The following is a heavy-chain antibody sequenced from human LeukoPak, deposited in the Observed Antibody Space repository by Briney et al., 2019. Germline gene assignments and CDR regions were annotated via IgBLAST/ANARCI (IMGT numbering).Heavy chain of an antibody. J-gene: IGHJ4*02. CDR1: GGSFSGYY. V-gene: IGHV4-34*01. D-gene: IGHD2-21*02. CDR3: ARGGYCGGDCYSYIDY. CDR2: INNSGST. Sequence: KPSETLSLTCAVYGGSFSGYYWSWVRQLPGKGLEWSGEINNSGSTNYNPSLKSRVTISVDTSKNQFSLKLSSVTAADTAVYYCARGGYCGGDCYSYIDYWGQGTLVTVSS.